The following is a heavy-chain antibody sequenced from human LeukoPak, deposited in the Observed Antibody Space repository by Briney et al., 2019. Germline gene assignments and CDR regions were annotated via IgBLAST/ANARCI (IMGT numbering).Heavy chain of an antibody. CDR3: ARDGQQLVMYNWFDP. Sequence: GASVRVSSTASGGTFTSYAISWVRQAPGQGLEWMGGIIPIFGTANYAQKFQGRVTITTDESTSTAYMELSSLRSEDTAVYYCARDGQQLVMYNWFDPWGQGTLVTVSS. D-gene: IGHD6-13*01. CDR1: GGTFTSYA. J-gene: IGHJ5*02. CDR2: IIPIFGTA. V-gene: IGHV1-69*05.